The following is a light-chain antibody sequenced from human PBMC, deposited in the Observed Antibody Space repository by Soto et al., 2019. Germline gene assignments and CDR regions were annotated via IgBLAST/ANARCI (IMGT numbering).Light chain of an antibody. J-gene: IGKJ1*01. V-gene: IGKV1-5*03. CDR2: KAS. CDR3: QQYNSYSCT. Sequence: DIQMTQSPSTLSASVGDRVTITCRASQSISSWLAWYQQKPGKAPKLLIHKASSLASGVPSRFSGSGSGTEFTLTISSLQSDDFASYYCQQYNSYSCTFGQGTKVEIK. CDR1: QSISSW.